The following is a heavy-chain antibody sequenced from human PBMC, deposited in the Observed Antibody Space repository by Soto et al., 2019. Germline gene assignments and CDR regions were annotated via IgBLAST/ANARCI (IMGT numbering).Heavy chain of an antibody. D-gene: IGHD1-7*01. CDR1: GGSFSWYY. J-gene: IGHJ4*02. CDR3: ARGRIRWNYYFDY. V-gene: IGHV4-34*01. Sequence: SETLSLTCAIYGGSFSWYYWSWIRQPPGKGLEWIGEINHSGSTNYNPSLKSRVTISVDTSKSQFSLKLSSVTAADTAVYYCARGRIRWNYYFDYWGQGTLVTVSS. CDR2: INHSGST.